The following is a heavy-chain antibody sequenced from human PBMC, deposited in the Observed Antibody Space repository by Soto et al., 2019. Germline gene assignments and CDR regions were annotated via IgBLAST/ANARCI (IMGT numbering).Heavy chain of an antibody. CDR2: IYSSGNT. CDR1: GGSISSYY. V-gene: IGHV4-59*08. CDR3: ARQPYDSSGYYYGA. J-gene: IGHJ5*02. D-gene: IGHD3-22*01. Sequence: ETLSLTCTVSGGSISSYYWSWIRQPPGKGLEWIGNIYSSGNTNYNPSLKSRVTISVDTSKNQFSLKLTSVTAADTAVYYCARQPYDSSGYYYGAWGQGTLVTVSS.